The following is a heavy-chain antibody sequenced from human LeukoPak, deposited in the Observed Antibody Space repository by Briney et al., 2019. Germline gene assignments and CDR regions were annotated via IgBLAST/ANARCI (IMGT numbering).Heavy chain of an antibody. D-gene: IGHD3-10*01. V-gene: IGHV4-59*12. CDR1: GGSISSYY. Sequence: SETLSLTCTVSGGSISSYYWSWIRQPPGKGLEWIGYIYYSGSTNYNPSLKSRVTISVDTSKNKFSLKLSSVTAADTAVYYCARDSGTTGEVKFDPWGQGTLVTVSS. J-gene: IGHJ5*02. CDR2: IYYSGST. CDR3: ARDSGTTGEVKFDP.